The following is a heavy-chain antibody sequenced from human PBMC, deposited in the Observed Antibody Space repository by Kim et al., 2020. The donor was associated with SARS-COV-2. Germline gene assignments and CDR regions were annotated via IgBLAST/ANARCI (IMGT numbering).Heavy chain of an antibody. CDR2: TT. D-gene: IGHD5-18*01. Sequence: TTYYEDSVKGRFTISRDNTKNSLSLEMNSLTVEDTAIYYCARGRQWLAFDSWGQGSLVTVSS. V-gene: IGHV3-11*01. CDR3: ARGRQWLAFDS. J-gene: IGHJ4*02.